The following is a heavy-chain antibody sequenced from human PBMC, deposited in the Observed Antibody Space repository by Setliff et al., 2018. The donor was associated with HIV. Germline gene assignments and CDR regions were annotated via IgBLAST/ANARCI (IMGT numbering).Heavy chain of an antibody. V-gene: IGHV3-33*05. D-gene: IGHD3-22*01. Sequence: GSLRLSCATRGFSLRTYGLNWVRQAPGKGLEWVAVISQDASNDYYADSVKGRFIISRDNSKNTLYVTMNCLTADDTAVYYCARLAHPRALYDSSGLFDSWGQGTLVTVSS. J-gene: IGHJ4*02. CDR3: ARLAHPRALYDSSGLFDS. CDR1: GFSLRTYG. CDR2: ISQDASND.